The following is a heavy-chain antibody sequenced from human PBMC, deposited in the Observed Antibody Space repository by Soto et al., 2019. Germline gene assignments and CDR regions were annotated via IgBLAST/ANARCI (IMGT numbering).Heavy chain of an antibody. CDR3: AKDGGWLGTY. D-gene: IGHD3-16*01. V-gene: IGHV3-30*18. J-gene: IGHJ4*02. Sequence: QVQLVESGGGVVQPGRSLRLSCAASGFTFSSYGMHWVRQAPGKGLEWVAVISYDGSNKYYADSVKGRFTISRDNSKNTLYLQMNSLRAEDTAVYYCAKDGGWLGTYWGKGTLVTVSS. CDR2: ISYDGSNK. CDR1: GFTFSSYG.